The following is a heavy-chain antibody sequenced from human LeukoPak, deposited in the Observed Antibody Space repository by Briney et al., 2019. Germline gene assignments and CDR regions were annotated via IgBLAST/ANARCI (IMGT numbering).Heavy chain of an antibody. CDR1: GFTYSSYP. CDR2: LSSDGVNK. CDR3: ARDPGTIFDVLNYHFDY. Sequence: GGSLRLSCAASGFTYSSYPMHLVRQTTGKGLEWVAILSSDGVNKRYADSVQGRFTISRDNFKNTLYLQMDSLTAEDTAIYYCARDPGTIFDVLNYHFDYWGQGTLVTVSS. V-gene: IGHV3-30-3*01. J-gene: IGHJ4*02. D-gene: IGHD3-3*01.